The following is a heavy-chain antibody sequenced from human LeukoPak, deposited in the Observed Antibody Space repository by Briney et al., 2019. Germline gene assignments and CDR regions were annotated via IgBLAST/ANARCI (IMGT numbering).Heavy chain of an antibody. CDR2: ISSSSSYI. CDR1: GFTFSSYS. CDR3: ARDNYDFWSGAPIDYYYYYMDV. Sequence: GGSLRLSCAASGFTFSSYSMNWVRQAPGKGLEWVSSISSSSSYIYYADSVKGRFTISRDNAKNSLYLQMNSLRAEDTAVYYCARDNYDFWSGAPIDYYYYYMDVWGKGTTVTVSS. J-gene: IGHJ6*03. D-gene: IGHD3-3*01. V-gene: IGHV3-21*01.